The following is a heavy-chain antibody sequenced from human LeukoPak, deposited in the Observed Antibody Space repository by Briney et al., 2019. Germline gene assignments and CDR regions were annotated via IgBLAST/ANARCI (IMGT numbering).Heavy chain of an antibody. J-gene: IGHJ4*02. CDR3: ARDPNHYYDSSGYYGDY. D-gene: IGHD3-22*01. CDR1: GYTFTNYA. Sequence: ASVKVSCKASGYTFTNYAMNWVRQAPGQGLEWMGWINTNTGNPTYAQGFTGRFVFSLDTSVSTAYLQISSLKAEDTAVYYCARDPNHYYDSSGYYGDYWGQGTLVNVSS. V-gene: IGHV7-4-1*02. CDR2: INTNTGNP.